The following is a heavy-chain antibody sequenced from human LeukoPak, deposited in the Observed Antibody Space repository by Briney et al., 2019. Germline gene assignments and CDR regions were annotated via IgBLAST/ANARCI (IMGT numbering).Heavy chain of an antibody. Sequence: SETLSLTCTVSGGSISSYYWSWIRQPAGKGLEWIGRIYTSGSTNYNPSLKSRVTISVDTSKNQFSLKLSSVTAAGTAVYYCARGVVVVPAAIFSVHPSRDYYYYMDVWGKGTTVTISS. CDR1: GGSISSYY. CDR2: IYTSGST. D-gene: IGHD2-2*01. J-gene: IGHJ6*03. CDR3: ARGVVVVPAAIFSVHPSRDYYYYMDV. V-gene: IGHV4-4*07.